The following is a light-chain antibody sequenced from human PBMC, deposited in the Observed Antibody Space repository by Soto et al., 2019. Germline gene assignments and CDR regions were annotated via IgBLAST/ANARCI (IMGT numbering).Light chain of an antibody. CDR1: QNINNY. CDR3: LQELQLPP. V-gene: IGKV1-33*01. CDR2: DAS. J-gene: IGKJ5*01. Sequence: SAFSVSASEGDRVTITCQASQNINNYLNWYQQKPGRAPKLLIYDASNLEAGVPSRFRGSGSGTDFTFTISLLQPEDIATCSSLQELQLPPSGQ.